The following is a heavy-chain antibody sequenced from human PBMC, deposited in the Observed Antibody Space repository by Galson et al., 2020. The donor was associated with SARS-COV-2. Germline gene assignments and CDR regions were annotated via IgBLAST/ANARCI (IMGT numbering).Heavy chain of an antibody. CDR2: ISYDGRNN. CDR1: GFTFSSYA. D-gene: IGHD3-22*01. V-gene: IGHV3-30*01. Sequence: GESLKISCAASGFTFSSYAMYWVRQAPGRGLEWVAVISYDGRNNYYADSVKGRFTISRDNSKNTLYLQMNSLSAEDTAVYYCAGETGDYYDSSGYYPGGYFDYWCQGTLVTVSS. CDR3: AGETGDYYDSSGYYPGGYFDY. J-gene: IGHJ4*02.